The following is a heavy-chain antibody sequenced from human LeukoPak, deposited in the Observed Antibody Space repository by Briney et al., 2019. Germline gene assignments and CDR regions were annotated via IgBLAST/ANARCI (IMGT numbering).Heavy chain of an antibody. D-gene: IGHD3-3*01. CDR1: GGSMRTGLYY. CDR2: VYPSGNT. V-gene: IGHV4-61*02. Sequence: PSETLSLTCAVSGGSMRTGLYYWNWIRQPAGKGLEWIGRVYPSGNTDYNPSLESRVTISVDTAKNEFPLKLISVTAADTALYYCARGQYDFWSGYDVNWFDPWGQGTLVTVSS. J-gene: IGHJ5*02. CDR3: ARGQYDFWSGYDVNWFDP.